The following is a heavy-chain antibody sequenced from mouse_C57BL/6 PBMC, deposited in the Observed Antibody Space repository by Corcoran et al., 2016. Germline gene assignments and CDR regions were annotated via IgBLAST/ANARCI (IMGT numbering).Heavy chain of an antibody. CDR1: GFSLSTSGMG. CDR3: ARGSNWPYWYFDV. J-gene: IGHJ1*03. V-gene: IGHV8-12*01. Sequence: QVTLKESGPGILQSSQTLSLTCSFSGFSLSTSGMGVSWIRQPSGKGLEWLAHIYWDDDKRYNPSLKSRLTISQDTSRNQVFLKITRVDTADTSTYYCARGSNWPYWYFDVWGTGTTVTVSS. CDR2: IYWDDDK. D-gene: IGHD4-1*01.